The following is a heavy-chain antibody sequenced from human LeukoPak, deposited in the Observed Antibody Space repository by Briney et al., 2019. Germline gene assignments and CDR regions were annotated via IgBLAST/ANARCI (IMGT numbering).Heavy chain of an antibody. CDR3: TTAYYYSSGSYYGVDY. D-gene: IGHD3-10*01. CDR1: GFTVSSNY. Sequence: PGGSLRLSCAASGFTVSSNYMSWVRQAPGKGLEWVSVIYSGGDTYYADSVKGRFTISRDTSKNTLYLQMNSLRAEDTAVYYCTTAYYYSSGSYYGVDYWGQGTLVTVSS. V-gene: IGHV3-66*01. CDR2: IYSGGDT. J-gene: IGHJ4*02.